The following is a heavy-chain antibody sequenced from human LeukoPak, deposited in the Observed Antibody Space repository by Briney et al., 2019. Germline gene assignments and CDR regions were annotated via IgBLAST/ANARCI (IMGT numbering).Heavy chain of an antibody. CDR2: INPNSGGT. CDR3: AKVRAPSGWFNSDY. D-gene: IGHD6-19*01. V-gene: IGHV1-2*06. CDR1: GGTFSSYA. Sequence: ASVKVSCKASGGTFSSYAISWVRQAPGQGLEWMGRINPNSGGTNYAQKFQGRVTMTRDTSISTAYMELSRLRSDDTAAYYCAKVRAPSGWFNSDYWGQGTLVTVSS. J-gene: IGHJ4*02.